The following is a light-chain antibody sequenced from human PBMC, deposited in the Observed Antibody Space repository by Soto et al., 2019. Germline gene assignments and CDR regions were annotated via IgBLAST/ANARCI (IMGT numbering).Light chain of an antibody. CDR3: QSHDSSLSGHVV. V-gene: IGLV1-40*01. J-gene: IGLJ2*01. Sequence: QAVVTQPPSVSGAPGQRVTISCTGSSSNIGAGYGVHWYQQLPGTAPKLLIYGNINRPSGVPDRFSGSKSGTSASLAITGLQAEDEADYYCQSHDSSLSGHVVFGGGTKLTVL. CDR2: GNI. CDR1: SSNIGAGYG.